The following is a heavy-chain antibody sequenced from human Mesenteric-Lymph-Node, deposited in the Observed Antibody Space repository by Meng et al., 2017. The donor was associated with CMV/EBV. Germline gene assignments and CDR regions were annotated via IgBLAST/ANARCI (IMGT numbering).Heavy chain of an antibody. V-gene: IGHV1-2*02. CDR1: GYDFMANC. D-gene: IGHD4-23*01. CDR3: ARGDTVVTPDF. Sequence: ASVKVSCKASGYDFMANCIHWIRQAPGQGLEWVGWIHPNSGATTYAHNFQGRLSMTRDRSITTVYMELSSLTIDDTAIYYCARGDTVVTPDFWGPGTLVTVSS. J-gene: IGHJ4*02. CDR2: IHPNSGAT.